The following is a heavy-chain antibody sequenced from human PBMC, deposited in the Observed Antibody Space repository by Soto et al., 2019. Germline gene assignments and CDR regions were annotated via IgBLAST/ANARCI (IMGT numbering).Heavy chain of an antibody. J-gene: IGHJ4*02. V-gene: IGHV1-69*02. Sequence: QVQLVQSGAEVKKPGASVKVSCKASGDTFSSYTISWVRQAPGQGLEWMGRIIPILGIANYAQKFQGRVTITADKSTSTAYMEMSSLRSEDTAVYYCASDDYYYGSGAFFDYWGQVTLVTVSS. CDR2: IIPILGIA. CDR1: GDTFSSYT. D-gene: IGHD3-10*01. CDR3: ASDDYYYGSGAFFDY.